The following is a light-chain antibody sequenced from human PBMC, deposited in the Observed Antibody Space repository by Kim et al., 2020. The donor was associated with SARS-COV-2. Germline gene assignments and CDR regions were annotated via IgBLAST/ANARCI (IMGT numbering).Light chain of an antibody. V-gene: IGKV1-5*01. CDR3: QQYNRYSLT. CDR2: DAS. CDR1: QSISVW. Sequence: ASVGDRPTLTCRASQSISVWLAWYQQKPGKAPELLIYDASTLESGVPSRFSGSGSGTEFTLTISSLQPDDFATYYCQQYNRYSLTFGGGTKVDIK. J-gene: IGKJ4*01.